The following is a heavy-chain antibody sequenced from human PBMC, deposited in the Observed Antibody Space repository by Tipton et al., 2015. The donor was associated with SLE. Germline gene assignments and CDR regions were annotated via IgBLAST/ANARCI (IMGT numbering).Heavy chain of an antibody. CDR2: IYPGDSDT. V-gene: IGHV5-51*01. CDR3: ARQQRYDSSGYSPFDY. D-gene: IGHD3-22*01. CDR1: GYSFTNFW. J-gene: IGHJ4*02. Sequence: RLVQSGAEVKKPGESLKISCKGSGYSFTNFWIGWVRQMPGKGLEWMGLIYPGDSDTRYSPSFQGQVTISADKSISTAYLQWSSLKASDTAMYYCARQQRYDSSGYSPFDYWGQGTLVTVSS.